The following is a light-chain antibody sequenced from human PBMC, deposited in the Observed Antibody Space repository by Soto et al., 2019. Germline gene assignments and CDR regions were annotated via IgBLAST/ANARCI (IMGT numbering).Light chain of an antibody. V-gene: IGLV1-44*01. CDR2: TNT. Sequence: QSVLTQRPSASGTPGQRVTISCSGSSSNVGGNPVNWYQHVPTTAPKLLIYTNTQRPSGVPDRFSGSKSGTSASLAISGLQSEDEADYYCASWDDSLNGPVFGTGTKVTVL. CDR3: ASWDDSLNGPV. CDR1: SSNVGGNP. J-gene: IGLJ1*01.